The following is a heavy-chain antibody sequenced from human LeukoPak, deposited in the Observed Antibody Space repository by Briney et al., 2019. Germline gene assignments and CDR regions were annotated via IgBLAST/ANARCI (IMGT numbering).Heavy chain of an antibody. J-gene: IGHJ4*02. Sequence: SETLSLTCTVSGDSIRTYFWSWIRQPAGKGLEWIGRIYSSGSTNYNPSLKSRVTIPVDTSKNQFSLKLSSVTAADTAVYYCARSAWFGELPLLSTSGDYWGQGTLVTVTS. CDR3: ARSAWFGELPLLSTSGDY. CDR2: IYSSGST. CDR1: GDSIRTYF. V-gene: IGHV4-4*07. D-gene: IGHD3-10*01.